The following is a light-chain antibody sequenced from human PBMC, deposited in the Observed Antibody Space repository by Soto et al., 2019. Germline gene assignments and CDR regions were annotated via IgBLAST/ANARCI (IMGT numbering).Light chain of an antibody. CDR2: GAA. Sequence: EIVMTQSPATLSVSPGERATLSCRASQSVFSSLAWYQQKPGQAPRLLIYGAATRATGIPARFSGSGSGTEFTLTITSLQPEDSATYFCQYLNTFSPITFGGGTNVEI. V-gene: IGKV3-15*01. CDR1: QSVFSS. CDR3: QYLNTFSPIT. J-gene: IGKJ4*01.